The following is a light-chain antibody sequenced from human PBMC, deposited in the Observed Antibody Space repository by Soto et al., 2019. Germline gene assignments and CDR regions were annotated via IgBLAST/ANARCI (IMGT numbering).Light chain of an antibody. V-gene: IGLV2-14*01. J-gene: IGLJ1*01. CDR2: EVS. CDR1: SSDVGGYNY. CDR3: SSYTSSSTPYV. Sequence: QSALTQPASVSGSPGQSITISCTGTSSDVGGYNYVSWYQQHPGKAPKPMIYEVSNRPSGVSNRFSGSKSGNTASLTISGLQAEDEVDYYCSSYTSSSTPYVFGTGTKSP.